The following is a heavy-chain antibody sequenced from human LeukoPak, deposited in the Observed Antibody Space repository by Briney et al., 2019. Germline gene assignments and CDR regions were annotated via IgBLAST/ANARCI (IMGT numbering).Heavy chain of an antibody. CDR3: ARHFYGSGTYYHFDY. J-gene: IGHJ4*02. CDR1: GYSFPSYG. V-gene: IGHV1-18*01. D-gene: IGHD3-10*01. Sequence: ASVKVSCKASGYSFPSYGISWVRQAPGQGPEWMGWISPYNDNTNYAQKLQGRATLTRDTSTSTAYMELRSLRSDDTAVYYCARHFYGSGTYYHFDYWGQGTLVTVSS. CDR2: ISPYNDNT.